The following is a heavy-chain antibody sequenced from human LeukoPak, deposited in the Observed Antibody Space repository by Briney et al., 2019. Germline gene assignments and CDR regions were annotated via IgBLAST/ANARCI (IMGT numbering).Heavy chain of an antibody. CDR2: INSDGSTI. CDR1: GFTFSSYW. CDR3: ARDYSSWELPSDY. D-gene: IGHD6-6*01. Sequence: PGGSLRLSCAASGFTFSSYWMHWVRQAPGKGLVWVSRINSDGSTISYADSVKGRFTISRDNAKNTLYLQMNSLRAEDTAVYYCARDYSSWELPSDYWGQGTLVTVSS. J-gene: IGHJ4*02. V-gene: IGHV3-74*01.